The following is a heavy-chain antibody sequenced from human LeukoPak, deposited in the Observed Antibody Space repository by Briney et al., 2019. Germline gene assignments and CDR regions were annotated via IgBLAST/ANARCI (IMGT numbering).Heavy chain of an antibody. CDR2: IKHDASEK. CDR1: GFTFSSYW. D-gene: IGHD1-26*01. Sequence: GGSLRLSCAASGFTFSSYWMAWVRQTPGKGLEWVANIKHDASEKYYVDSVKGRFTISRDNAQNSFYLQMNSLRAEETAVYYCPRDRGCTGYYLYDYWGQRTLVTVSS. CDR3: PRDRGCTGYYLYDY. V-gene: IGHV3-7*01. J-gene: IGHJ4*02.